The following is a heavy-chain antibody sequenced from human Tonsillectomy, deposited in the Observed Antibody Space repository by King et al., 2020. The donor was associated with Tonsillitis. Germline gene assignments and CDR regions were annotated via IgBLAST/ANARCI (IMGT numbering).Heavy chain of an antibody. CDR1: GDSVSSNSAA. D-gene: IGHD7-27*01. V-gene: IGHV6-1*01. CDR2: TFYRSKWYN. J-gene: IGHJ6*02. CDR3: ARDGGTWGNAYTMDV. Sequence: VQLQQSGPGLVRPSQTLSLTCAISGDSVSSNSAAWSWIRQSPSRGLEWLGRTFYRSKWYNNYAVSVKSRLTINADTSKNQFSLQLNSVTPEDTAVYYCARDGGTWGNAYTMDVWGQGTTVTVSS.